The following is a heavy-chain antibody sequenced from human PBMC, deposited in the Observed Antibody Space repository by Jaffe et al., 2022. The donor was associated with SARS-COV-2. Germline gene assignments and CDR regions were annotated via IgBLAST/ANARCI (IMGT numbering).Heavy chain of an antibody. CDR1: GGSFSGYY. CDR2: INSGNA. V-gene: IGHV4-34*01. Sequence: QVQIQQWGAGLLKPSETLSLTCAVYGGSFSGYYWSWIRQPPGKGLEWIGEINSGNANYNPSLKSRVTISVDTSKNQFSLRLSSVTAADTAVYYCARLSRPTWGQGTLVTVSS. D-gene: IGHD6-6*01. CDR3: ARLSRPT. J-gene: IGHJ5*02.